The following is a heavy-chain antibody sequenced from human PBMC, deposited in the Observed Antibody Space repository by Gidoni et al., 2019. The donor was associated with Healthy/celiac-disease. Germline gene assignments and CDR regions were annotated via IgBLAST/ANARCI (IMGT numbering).Heavy chain of an antibody. J-gene: IGHJ4*02. D-gene: IGHD4-4*01. CDR3: ARGGNGIPFDY. V-gene: IGHV4-30-4*07. CDR1: GVSISSGGYS. CDR2: IYYSGST. Sequence: QVQLQESGPGLVKPSQTLSLTCAVSGVSISSGGYSWSWSRQPPGKGLEWIGYIYYSGSTYYNPSLKSRVTISVDTSKNQFSLKLSSVTAADTAVYYCARGGNGIPFDYWGQGTLVTVSS.